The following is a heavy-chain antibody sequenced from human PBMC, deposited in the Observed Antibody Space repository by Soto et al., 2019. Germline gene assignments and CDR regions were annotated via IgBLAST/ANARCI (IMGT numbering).Heavy chain of an antibody. V-gene: IGHV3-11*06. D-gene: IGHD4-4*01. Sequence: QVQLVESGGVLVKPGGSLRLSCAASGFTFSDYYMTWIRQAPGKGLEWVSYISPTSDYTIYADSVRGRFTISRDNAKNSLYLQMNSLRAEDTAVYFCARWTTVISGIYYYNLDVW. CDR1: GFTFSDYY. CDR2: ISPTSDYT. CDR3: ARWTTVISGIYYYNLDV. J-gene: IGHJ6*01.